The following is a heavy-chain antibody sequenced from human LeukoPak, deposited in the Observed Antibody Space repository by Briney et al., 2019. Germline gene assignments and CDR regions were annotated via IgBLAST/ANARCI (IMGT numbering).Heavy chain of an antibody. Sequence: GGSLRLSCAASGFTISSDSMNWVRQAPGKGLEWVSSISSSSSYIYYADSVKGRFTISRDNAKNSLYLQMNSLRAEDTAVYYCARDSIVGATNFDYWGQGTLVTVSS. J-gene: IGHJ4*02. CDR3: ARDSIVGATNFDY. CDR2: ISSSSSYI. D-gene: IGHD1-26*01. CDR1: GFTISSDS. V-gene: IGHV3-21*01.